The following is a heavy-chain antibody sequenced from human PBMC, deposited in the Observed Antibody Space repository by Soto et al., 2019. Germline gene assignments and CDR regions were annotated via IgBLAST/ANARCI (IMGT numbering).Heavy chain of an antibody. CDR1: GGSISSSSYY. CDR2: FFIGGNT. Sequence: SETLSLTCTVSGGSISSSSYYWGWIRQPPGKGLEWIASFFIGGNTYYNPSLKSRVTISVDTSKNQFSLKLSSVTAADTAVYYCTRSRGYCSANSCLDFDYWGQGTLVTVS. J-gene: IGHJ4*02. V-gene: IGHV4-39*07. CDR3: TRSRGYCSANSCLDFDY. D-gene: IGHD2-15*01.